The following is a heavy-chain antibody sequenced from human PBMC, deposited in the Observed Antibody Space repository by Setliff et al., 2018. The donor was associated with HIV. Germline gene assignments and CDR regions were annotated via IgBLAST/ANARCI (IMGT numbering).Heavy chain of an antibody. Sequence: SETLSLTCAVYGRSFSGYYWNWIRQSPGKGLEWIGEINHSGGTNYNPSLKSRVTMSIDTSKNQFSLNVSSVTAADTAVYYCARGWGHDGFDFWGQGTMVTVSS. CDR2: INHSGGT. D-gene: IGHD7-27*01. V-gene: IGHV4-34*01. J-gene: IGHJ3*01. CDR3: ARGWGHDGFDF. CDR1: GRSFSGYY.